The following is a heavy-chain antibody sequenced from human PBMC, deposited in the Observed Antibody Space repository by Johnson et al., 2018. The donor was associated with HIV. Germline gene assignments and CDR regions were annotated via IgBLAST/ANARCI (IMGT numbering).Heavy chain of an antibody. CDR1: GFTVSSNY. D-gene: IGHD4-17*01. V-gene: IGHV3-66*01. CDR2: IFSGGST. J-gene: IGHJ3*02. Sequence: EVQLVESGGGLDQPGGSLRLSCAASGFTVSSNYMSWVRQAPGKGLEWVSVIFSGGSTHYADSVKGRFTISRDKSKNTLYLQMNSLRAEDTAVYYCARERIYGDDAFDIWGQGTMVTVSS. CDR3: ARERIYGDDAFDI.